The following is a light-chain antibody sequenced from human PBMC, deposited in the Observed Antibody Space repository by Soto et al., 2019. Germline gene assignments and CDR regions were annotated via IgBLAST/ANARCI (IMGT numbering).Light chain of an antibody. CDR3: QQYDTWPRT. Sequence: ETVMTQSPATLSVSPGERATLSCRASQSVRDSLSWYQQTPGQAPRLLIYGSSTRATGIPARFSGSGSGTEFTLTISSLQSEDFAMYFCQQYDTWPRTFGQGTKVEIK. J-gene: IGKJ1*01. CDR1: QSVRDS. CDR2: GSS. V-gene: IGKV3-15*01.